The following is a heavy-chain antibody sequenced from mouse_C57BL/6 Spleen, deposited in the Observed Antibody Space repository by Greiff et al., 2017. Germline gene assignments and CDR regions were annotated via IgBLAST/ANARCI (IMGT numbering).Heavy chain of an antibody. Sequence: VQRVESGAELAKPGASVKLSCKASGYTFTSYWMHWVKQRPGQGLEWIGYINPSSGYTKYNQKFKDKATLTADKSSSTAYMQLSSLTYEDSAVYYCATYYYGSSYGDWYFDVWGTGTTVTVSS. CDR1: GYTFTSYW. V-gene: IGHV1-7*01. D-gene: IGHD1-1*01. J-gene: IGHJ1*03. CDR3: ATYYYGSSYGDWYFDV. CDR2: INPSSGYT.